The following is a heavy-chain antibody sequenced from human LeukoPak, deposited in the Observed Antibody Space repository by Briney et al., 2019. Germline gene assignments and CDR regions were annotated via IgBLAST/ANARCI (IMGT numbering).Heavy chain of an antibody. CDR1: GVTLSTYA. J-gene: IGHJ4*02. Sequence: GGSLRLSCAASGVTLSTYAMSWARQAPGKGLEWVSYISSSGSTIYYADSVKGRFTISRDNAKNSLYLQMNSLRAEDTAVYYCVREDTPATANYWGQGTLVTISS. D-gene: IGHD2-21*02. CDR3: VREDTPATANY. V-gene: IGHV3-11*01. CDR2: ISSSGSTI.